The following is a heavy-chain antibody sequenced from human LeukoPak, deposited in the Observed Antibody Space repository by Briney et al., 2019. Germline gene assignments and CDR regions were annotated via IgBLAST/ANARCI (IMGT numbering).Heavy chain of an antibody. CDR2: IESKTDGGTT. Sequence: GGSHRLSCAASGFTFSDAWMSWVRQTPGKGLEWVGRIESKTDGGTTDYGAPVKGRFTISRDDSTNTLYLQVNSLKSEDTAVYYCTTYGSGRKFDYWGQGILVTVSS. V-gene: IGHV3-15*04. J-gene: IGHJ4*02. CDR1: GFTFSDAW. CDR3: TTYGSGRKFDY. D-gene: IGHD3-10*01.